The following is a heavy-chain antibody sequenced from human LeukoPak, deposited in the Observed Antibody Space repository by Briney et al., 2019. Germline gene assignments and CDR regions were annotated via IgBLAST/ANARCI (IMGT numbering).Heavy chain of an antibody. J-gene: IGHJ6*04. CDR3: ARVIPKYYYGSGSHPLSHGMDV. D-gene: IGHD3-10*01. CDR2: ISAYNGNT. CDR1: GYTFTSYG. Sequence: ASVKVSCKASGYTFTSYGISWVRQAPGQGLEWMGWISAYNGNTNYAQKLQGRLTMTTDTSTSTAYMELRSLRSDDTAVYYCARVIPKYYYGSGSHPLSHGMDVWGKGTTVTVSS. V-gene: IGHV1-18*01.